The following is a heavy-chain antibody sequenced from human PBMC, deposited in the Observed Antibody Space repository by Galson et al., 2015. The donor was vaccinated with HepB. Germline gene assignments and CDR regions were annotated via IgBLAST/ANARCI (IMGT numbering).Heavy chain of an antibody. V-gene: IGHV4-39*07. CDR1: GGSISSNSYY. CDR3: ARQVGYSGYEPSNYYYYYMDV. Sequence: SETLSLTCTVSGGSISSNSYYWGWIRQPPGKGLEWIGSIYYSGSSHYNPSLKSRVTISVDTSKNQFSLKLSSVTAADTAVYYCARQVGYSGYEPSNYYYYYMDVWGKGTTVTVSS. CDR2: IYYSGSS. J-gene: IGHJ6*03. D-gene: IGHD5-12*01.